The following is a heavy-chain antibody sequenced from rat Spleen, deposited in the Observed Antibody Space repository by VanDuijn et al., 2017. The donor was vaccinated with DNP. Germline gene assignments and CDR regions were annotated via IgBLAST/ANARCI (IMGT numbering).Heavy chain of an antibody. CDR3: TTDFERGY. Sequence: EVQLVESGGGLVQPGRSLKLSCAASGFTFCYDGMAWVRQAPKKGLEWVASFSASGGSTSYRDSVKDRFTISRDNAKSILYLQMDSLRSEDTATFYCTTDFERGYWGQGVMVTVSS. J-gene: IGHJ2*01. CDR1: GFTFCYDG. V-gene: IGHV5-19*01. CDR2: FSASGGST. D-gene: IGHD1-11*01.